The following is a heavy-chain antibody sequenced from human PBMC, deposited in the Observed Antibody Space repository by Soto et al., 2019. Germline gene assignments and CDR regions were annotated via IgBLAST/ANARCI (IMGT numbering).Heavy chain of an antibody. D-gene: IGHD3-3*01. V-gene: IGHV3-30-3*01. Sequence: PGGSLRLSCAASGFTFSSYAMSWVRQAPGKGLEWVAVISYDGSNKYYADSVKGRFTISRDNSKNTLYLQMNSLRAEDTAVYYCARDRRGFWAPRSLDYWGQGTLVTVS. CDR1: GFTFSSYA. CDR2: ISYDGSNK. J-gene: IGHJ4*02. CDR3: ARDRRGFWAPRSLDY.